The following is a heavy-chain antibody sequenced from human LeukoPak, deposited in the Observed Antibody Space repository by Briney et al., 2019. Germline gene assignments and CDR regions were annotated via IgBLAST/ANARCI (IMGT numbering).Heavy chain of an antibody. CDR1: GFTFSNYA. CDR3: AKDSPGYCSSTSCLPAGY. D-gene: IGHD2-2*01. CDR2: ISASGEST. J-gene: IGHJ4*02. Sequence: GGSLRLSCAASGFTFSNYAMSWVRQAPGMGLEWVSAISASGESTTYADSVKGRVTISRDNSKDTLYLQMNSLRVGDTAVYYCAKDSPGYCSSTSCLPAGYWGQGTLVTVSS. V-gene: IGHV3-23*01.